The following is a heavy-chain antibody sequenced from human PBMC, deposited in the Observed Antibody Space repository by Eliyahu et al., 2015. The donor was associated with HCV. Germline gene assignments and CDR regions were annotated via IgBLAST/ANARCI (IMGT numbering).Heavy chain of an antibody. D-gene: IGHD3-10*01. CDR1: GFTFKNYA. CDR2: ISGGGGNT. V-gene: IGHV3-23*01. Sequence: EVQLLESGGGLVQPGGSLTLSCAASGFTFKNYAMSWVRQAPGKGLEWVSGISGGGGNTYYADSVKGRFTISRDNSKNTLYLQLNSLRAEDTAIYYCAKDQVIRGRSNWFDPWGQGTLVTVSS. J-gene: IGHJ5*02. CDR3: AKDQVIRGRSNWFDP.